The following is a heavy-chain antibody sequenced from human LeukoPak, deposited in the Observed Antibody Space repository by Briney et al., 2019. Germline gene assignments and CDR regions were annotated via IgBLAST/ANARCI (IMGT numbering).Heavy chain of an antibody. V-gene: IGHV3-9*03. J-gene: IGHJ6*03. Sequence: GGSLRLSCAASGFTFDDYAMHWVRQAPGKGLEWVPGISWNSGSIGYADSVKGRFTISRDNAKNSLYLQMNSLRAEDMALYYCAKEGGRYYMDVWGKGTTVTVSS. CDR3: AKEGGRYYMDV. D-gene: IGHD1-26*01. CDR1: GFTFDDYA. CDR2: ISWNSGSI.